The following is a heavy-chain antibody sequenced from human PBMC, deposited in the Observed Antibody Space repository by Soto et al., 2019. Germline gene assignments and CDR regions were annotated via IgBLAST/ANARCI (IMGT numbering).Heavy chain of an antibody. CDR2: IYHSGST. CDR1: GGSISSSNW. Sequence: SETLSLTCAVSGGSISSSNWWSWVRQPPGKGLEWIGEIYHSGSTNYNSSLKSRVTISVDKSKNQFSLKLSSVTAADTAVYYCARDRHYDSSGYVINPTIYYYYGMDGRGQRTTDTGSS. CDR3: ARDRHYDSSGYVINPTIYYYYGMDG. D-gene: IGHD3-22*01. V-gene: IGHV4-4*02. J-gene: IGHJ6*02.